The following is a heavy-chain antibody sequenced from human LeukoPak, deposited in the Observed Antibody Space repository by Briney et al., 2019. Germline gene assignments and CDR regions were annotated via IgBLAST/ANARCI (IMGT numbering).Heavy chain of an antibody. J-gene: IGHJ4*02. CDR3: ARGEWSSSPFDY. CDR2: ISSSSSYI. D-gene: IGHD6-6*01. V-gene: IGHV3-21*01. Sequence: GGSLRLSCAASGFTFNNYAMSWVRQAPGKGLEWVSFISSSSSYIYYADSVKGRFTVSRDNAKNSLYLQMNSLRAEDTAVYYCARGEWSSSPFDYWGQGTLVTVSS. CDR1: GFTFNNYA.